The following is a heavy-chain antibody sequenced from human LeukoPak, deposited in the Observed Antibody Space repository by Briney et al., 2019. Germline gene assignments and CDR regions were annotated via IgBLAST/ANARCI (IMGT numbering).Heavy chain of an antibody. CDR3: ARDQEVVVAATYYYYYMDV. CDR1: GYTFTSYG. V-gene: IGHV1-18*01. Sequence: ASVKVSCKASGYTFTSYGISWVRQAPGQGLEWMGWISAYNGNTNYAQKLQGRVTTTTDTTTSTAYMELRSLRSDDTAVYYCARDQEVVVAATYYYYYMDVWGKGTTVTVSS. J-gene: IGHJ6*03. D-gene: IGHD2-15*01. CDR2: ISAYNGNT.